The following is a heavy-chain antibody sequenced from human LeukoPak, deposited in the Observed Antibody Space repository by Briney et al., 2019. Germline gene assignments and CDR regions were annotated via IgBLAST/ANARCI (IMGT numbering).Heavy chain of an antibody. V-gene: IGHV3-7*01. CDR2: IKQDGSDK. J-gene: IGHJ4*02. CDR1: GFTFNSYW. Sequence: PGGSLTLSCAGTGFTFNSYWMTWVRQAPGKGLEWVANIKQDGSDKYYVDSVKGRFTISRDNAKKSLYLQMNSLRAEDTAVYYCAREIEQQLVPTLPDYWGQGTLVTVSS. D-gene: IGHD6-13*01. CDR3: AREIEQQLVPTLPDY.